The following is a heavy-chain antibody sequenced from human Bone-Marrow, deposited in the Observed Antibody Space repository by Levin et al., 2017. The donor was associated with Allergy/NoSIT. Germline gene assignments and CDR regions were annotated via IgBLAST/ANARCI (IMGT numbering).Heavy chain of an antibody. CDR3: AKAYYYDSSGYYYTPVFDY. V-gene: IGHV3-23*01. D-gene: IGHD3-22*01. CDR2: ISGSGGST. Sequence: GESLKISCAASGFTFSSYAMSWVRQAPGKGLEWVSAISGSGGSTYYADSVKGRFTISRDNSKNTLYLQMNSLRAEDTAVYYCAKAYYYDSSGYYYTPVFDYWGQGTLVTVSS. CDR1: GFTFSSYA. J-gene: IGHJ4*02.